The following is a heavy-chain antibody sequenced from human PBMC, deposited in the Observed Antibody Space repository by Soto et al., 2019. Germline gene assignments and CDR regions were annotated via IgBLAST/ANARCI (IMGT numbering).Heavy chain of an antibody. J-gene: IGHJ3*02. CDR1: GFTFSNSA. CDR3: ASAKAVVVAALGI. CDR2: ISENGGSRGGT. Sequence: EGHLLESGGGLVQPGGSLRLSCTASGFTFSNSAMIWVRQAPGLGLEWVASISENGGSRGGTYYADSVKGRFTISRNNSKSTLYLQVDSLTGADTAVYYCASAKAVVVAALGIWGQGTMVTVSS. V-gene: IGHV3-23*01. D-gene: IGHD2-21*01.